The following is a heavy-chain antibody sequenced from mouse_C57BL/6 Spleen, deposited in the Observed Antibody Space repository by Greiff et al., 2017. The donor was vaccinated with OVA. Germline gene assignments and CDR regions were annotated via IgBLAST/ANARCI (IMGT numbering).Heavy chain of an antibody. CDR1: GYTFTGYW. J-gene: IGHJ2*01. Sequence: QVQLQQSGAELMKPGASVKLSCKATGYTFTGYWIEWVKQRPGHGLEWIGEILPGSGSTNYNERFKGKATLTADTSSNTAYMQLSSLTTEDSAIYYCARRGIYYDYDRGTYFDYWGQGTTLTVSS. CDR2: ILPGSGST. V-gene: IGHV1-9*01. D-gene: IGHD2-4*01. CDR3: ARRGIYYDYDRGTYFDY.